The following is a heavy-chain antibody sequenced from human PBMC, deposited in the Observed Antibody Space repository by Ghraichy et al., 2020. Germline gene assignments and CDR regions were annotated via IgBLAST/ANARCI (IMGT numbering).Heavy chain of an antibody. Sequence: ASVKVSCKTSGYTFSSHLMHSVRQAPGQGLERNGCINPNSGGTKYAQKFQGRVTMTRDTSISTAYMEVSSLTSDDTAIYYCARTWIQLWTPDFDYWGQGTLVIVSS. V-gene: IGHV1-2*02. J-gene: IGHJ4*02. CDR2: INPNSGGT. CDR1: GYTFSSHL. CDR3: ARTWIQLWTPDFDY. D-gene: IGHD5-18*01.